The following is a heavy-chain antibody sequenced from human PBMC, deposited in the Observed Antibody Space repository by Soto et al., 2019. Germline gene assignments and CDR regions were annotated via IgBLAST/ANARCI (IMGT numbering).Heavy chain of an antibody. J-gene: IGHJ6*02. Sequence: QVQLVESGEGVVQPGRSLRLSCAASGFTFSSYGMHWVRQAPGKGLEWVAVISYDGSNKYYADSVKGRFTISRDNSKNTLYLQMNSLRAEDTAVYYCAKGDFCGGDCYSDYYYYGMDVWGQGTTVTVSS. D-gene: IGHD2-21*02. V-gene: IGHV3-30*18. CDR2: ISYDGSNK. CDR1: GFTFSSYG. CDR3: AKGDFCGGDCYSDYYYYGMDV.